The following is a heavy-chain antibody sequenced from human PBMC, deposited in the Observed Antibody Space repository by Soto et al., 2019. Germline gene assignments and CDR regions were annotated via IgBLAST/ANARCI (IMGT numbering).Heavy chain of an antibody. CDR2: IYSGGST. V-gene: IGHV3-66*01. J-gene: IGHJ3*02. CDR3: ARAFLNDAFDI. CDR1: GFTVSSNY. Sequence: GGSLRLSCAASGFTVSSNYMSWVRQAPGKGLEWVSVIYSGGSTYYADSVKGRFTISRDNSKNTLYLQMNSLRAEDTAVYYCARAFLNDAFDIWGQGTMVTVSS.